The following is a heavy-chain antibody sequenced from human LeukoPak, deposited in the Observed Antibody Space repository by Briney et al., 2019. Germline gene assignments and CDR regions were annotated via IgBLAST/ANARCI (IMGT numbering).Heavy chain of an antibody. D-gene: IGHD2-8*01. CDR1: GFTFSTYA. J-gene: IGHJ4*02. V-gene: IGHV3-23*01. Sequence: GGSLRLSCAASGFTFSTYAMSWVRQAPGKGLEWVSSISGSGDTTYYADSVKGRFTISRDNSKNTLYLQMNSLRAVDTALYYCAKYNGAAGVWDYFDNWGQGTLVTVSS. CDR2: ISGSGDTT. CDR3: AKYNGAAGVWDYFDN.